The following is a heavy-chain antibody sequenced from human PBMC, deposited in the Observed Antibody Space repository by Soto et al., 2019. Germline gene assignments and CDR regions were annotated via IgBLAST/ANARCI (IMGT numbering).Heavy chain of an antibody. Sequence: GASVKFSCRASGYHFTSYGISWVRQAPGQGLEWMGWISAYNGNTNYAQKLEGRVTMTTDSSTSTAYMELRSLRSDDKAVYYCAVGCGGDCYNWFDTWGQGTLVTVSS. CDR1: GYHFTSYG. J-gene: IGHJ5*02. V-gene: IGHV1-18*04. CDR2: ISAYNGNT. CDR3: AVGCGGDCYNWFDT. D-gene: IGHD2-21*02.